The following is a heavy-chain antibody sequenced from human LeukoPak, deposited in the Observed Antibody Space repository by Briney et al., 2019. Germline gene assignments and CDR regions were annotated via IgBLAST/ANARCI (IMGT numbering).Heavy chain of an antibody. CDR1: GYTFTGYY. D-gene: IGHD3-22*01. CDR3: ARENYYDSSGYYYWFDP. CDR2: INPSSGGT. J-gene: IGHJ5*02. V-gene: IGHV1-2*04. Sequence: ASVKVSCKASGYTFTGYYMHWVRQAPGQGLEWMGWINPSSGGTNYAQKFQGWVTMTRDTSISTAYMELSRLRSDDTAVYYCARENYYDSSGYYYWFDPWGQGTLVTVSS.